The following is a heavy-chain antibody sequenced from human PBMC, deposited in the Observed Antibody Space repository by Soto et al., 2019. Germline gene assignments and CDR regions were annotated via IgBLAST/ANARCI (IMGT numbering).Heavy chain of an antibody. CDR2: INPSGGST. V-gene: IGHV1-46*01. CDR1: GYTFTSYC. Sequence: ASVKVSCKASGYTFTSYCMHWVRQAPGQGLEWMGIINPSGGSTSYAQKLQGRVTMTRDTSTSTAYMELSSLRSEDTAVYYCARGPMSCTSSSCPYFFDYWAQGTLVTVS. D-gene: IGHD2-2*01. J-gene: IGHJ4*02. CDR3: ARGPMSCTSSSCPYFFDY.